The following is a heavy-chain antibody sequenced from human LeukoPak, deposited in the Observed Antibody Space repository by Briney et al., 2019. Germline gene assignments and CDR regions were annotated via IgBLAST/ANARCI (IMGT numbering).Heavy chain of an antibody. D-gene: IGHD3-10*01. Sequence: GGSLRLSCTVSGFTVSSNSMSWVRQAPGKGLEWVSAISGSGGSTYYADSVKGRFTISRDNPKNTLYLQMNSLRAEDTAVYYCAKIAVLLWFGEFPVPDYWGQGTLVTVSS. CDR3: AKIAVLLWFGEFPVPDY. CDR2: ISGSGGST. V-gene: IGHV3-23*01. J-gene: IGHJ4*02. CDR1: GFTVSSNS.